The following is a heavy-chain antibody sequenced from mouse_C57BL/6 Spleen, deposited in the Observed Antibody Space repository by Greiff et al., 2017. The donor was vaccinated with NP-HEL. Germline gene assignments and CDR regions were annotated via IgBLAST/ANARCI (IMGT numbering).Heavy chain of an antibody. CDR2: ISSGSSTI. J-gene: IGHJ1*03. Sequence: DVMLVESGGGLVKPGGSLKLSCAASGFTFSDYGMHWVRQAPEKGLEWVAYISSGSSTIYYADTVKGRFTISRDNAKHTLFLQRTSLRSEDTAMYYCARGFYRVDGFDVWGTGTTVTVSS. CDR1: GFTFSDYG. CDR3: ARGFYRVDGFDV. D-gene: IGHD2-1*01. V-gene: IGHV5-17*01.